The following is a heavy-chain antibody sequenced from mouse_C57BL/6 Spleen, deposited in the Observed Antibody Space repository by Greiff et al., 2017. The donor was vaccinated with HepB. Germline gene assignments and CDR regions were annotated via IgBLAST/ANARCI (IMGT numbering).Heavy chain of an antibody. CDR3: TRERRYGSSHYYYAIDY. CDR1: GFTFSSYA. CDR2: ISSGGDYI. V-gene: IGHV5-9-1*02. Sequence: DVMLVESGEGLVKPGGSLKLSCAASGFTFSSYAMSWVRQTPEMRLEWVAYISSGGDYIYYADTVKGRFTISRDNASNTLYLQMSSMKSEDTAMYYCTRERRYGSSHYYYAIDYWGQGTSVTVSS. D-gene: IGHD1-1*01. J-gene: IGHJ4*01.